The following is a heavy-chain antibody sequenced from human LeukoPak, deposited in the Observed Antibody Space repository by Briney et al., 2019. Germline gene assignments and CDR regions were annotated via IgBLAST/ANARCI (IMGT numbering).Heavy chain of an antibody. Sequence: ASVKVSCKAAGYTFTSYYMHWVRQAPGQGLEWMGIIKPSGGSTSYAQKFQGRVTMTRDMSTSTVYMELSSLRSEDPAVYYRARVNWSGYDFRGAFDIWGQGKTVTVSS. V-gene: IGHV1-46*01. CDR1: GYTFTSYY. CDR2: IKPSGGST. D-gene: IGHD5-12*01. CDR3: ARVNWSGYDFRGAFDI. J-gene: IGHJ3*02.